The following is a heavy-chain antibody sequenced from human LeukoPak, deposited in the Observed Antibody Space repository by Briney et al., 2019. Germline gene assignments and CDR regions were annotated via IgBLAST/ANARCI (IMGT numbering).Heavy chain of an antibody. V-gene: IGHV3-53*05. CDR2: INSGGST. CDR1: GFPVNSKF. J-gene: IGHJ1*01. Sequence: PGGSLRLSCAASGFPVNSKFMSWVRQAPGKGLEWVSLINSGGSTYYADSVRGRFTISRDNSKNTVYLQMNSLRAEDTAVYYCARDDRGYFQHWGQGTLVTVSS. D-gene: IGHD3-10*01. CDR3: ARDDRGYFQH.